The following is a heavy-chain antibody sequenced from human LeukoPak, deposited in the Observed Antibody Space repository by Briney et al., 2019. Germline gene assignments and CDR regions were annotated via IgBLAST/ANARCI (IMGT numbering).Heavy chain of an antibody. D-gene: IGHD6-19*01. CDR1: GFTFSNYD. CDR2: IYSGSSST. CDR3: ARVGSGWYDFDY. Sequence: GGSLRLSCAASGFTFSNYDMSWVRQAPGKGLEWVSVIYSGSSSTYYTDSVKGRFTISRHNSKNTLYLQMNSLRAEDTAVYYCARVGSGWYDFDYWGQGTLVTVSS. V-gene: IGHV3-23*03. J-gene: IGHJ4*02.